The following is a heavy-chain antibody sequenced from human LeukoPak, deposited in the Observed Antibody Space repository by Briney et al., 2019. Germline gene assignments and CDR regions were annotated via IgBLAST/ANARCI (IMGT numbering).Heavy chain of an antibody. Sequence: PGGSLRLSCAASGFTFSRYAMSWVRQAPGKGLEWVSAISGSGGSTYYADSVKGRFTISRDNSKNTLYLQMNSLRAEDTAVYYCAKDGRYCGYAFDIWGQGTMVTVSS. CDR1: GFTFSRYA. D-gene: IGHD2-8*02. CDR3: AKDGRYCGYAFDI. CDR2: ISGSGGST. J-gene: IGHJ3*02. V-gene: IGHV3-23*01.